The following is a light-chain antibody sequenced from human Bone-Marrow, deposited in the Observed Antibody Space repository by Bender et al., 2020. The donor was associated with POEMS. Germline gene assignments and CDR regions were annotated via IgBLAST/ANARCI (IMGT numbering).Light chain of an antibody. CDR3: SSYADSNKGV. Sequence: QSALTQPPSASGSPGQSVTISCTGTLYYNYVSCYQQHPGKAPKPLIYEVSKRPSGVPNRFSGSKFGNTASLTVSGLQAEDEADYYCSSYADSNKGVFGGGTRVSV. CDR1: LYYNY. CDR2: EVS. J-gene: IGLJ3*02. V-gene: IGLV2-8*01.